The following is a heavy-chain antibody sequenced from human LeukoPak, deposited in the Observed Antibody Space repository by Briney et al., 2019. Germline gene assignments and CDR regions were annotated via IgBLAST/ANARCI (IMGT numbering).Heavy chain of an antibody. Sequence: GRSLRLSCAASGFTFSSYGMHWVRQAPGKGLEWVAVIWYDGSNKYYADSVKGRFTISRDNSKNTLYLQMNSLRAEDTAVYYCARLGDYYDSSGYSDFDYWGQGTLVTVSS. CDR3: ARLGDYYDSSGYSDFDY. J-gene: IGHJ4*02. CDR1: GFTFSSYG. CDR2: IWYDGSNK. V-gene: IGHV3-33*01. D-gene: IGHD3-22*01.